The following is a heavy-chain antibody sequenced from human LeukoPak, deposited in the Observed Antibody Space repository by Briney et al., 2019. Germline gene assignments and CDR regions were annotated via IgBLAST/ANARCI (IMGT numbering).Heavy chain of an antibody. CDR1: GYTFTSYG. CDR3: ARAPSIAAAGTPLVY. D-gene: IGHD6-13*01. CDR2: ISAYNGNT. Sequence: ASVKVSCKASGYTFTSYGISWVRQAPGQGLEWMGWISAYNGNTNYAQKLQGRVTMTTDTSTSTAYMELRSLRSDDTVVYYCARAPSIAAAGTPLVYWGQGTLVTVSS. J-gene: IGHJ4*02. V-gene: IGHV1-18*01.